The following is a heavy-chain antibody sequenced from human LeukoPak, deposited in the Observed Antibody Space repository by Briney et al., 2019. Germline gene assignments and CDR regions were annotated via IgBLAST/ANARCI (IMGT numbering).Heavy chain of an antibody. CDR2: ISSSSSYI. Sequence: GGSLRLSCAASGFTFSSYSMNWVRQAPGKGLEWVSSISSSSSYIYYADSVKGRFTISRDNAKNSLYLQMNSLRAEDTAVYYCAREQTWLELRGFDPWGQGTLVTVSS. CDR1: GFTFSSYS. J-gene: IGHJ5*02. V-gene: IGHV3-21*01. D-gene: IGHD1-7*01. CDR3: AREQTWLELRGFDP.